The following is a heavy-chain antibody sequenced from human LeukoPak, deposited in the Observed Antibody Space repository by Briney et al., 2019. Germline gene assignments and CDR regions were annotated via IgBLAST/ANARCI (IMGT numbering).Heavy chain of an antibody. CDR2: IYYSGSI. V-gene: IGHV4-59*01. J-gene: IGHJ4*02. CDR3: ARGGSGWYGYFDY. Sequence: TPSETLSLTCTVSGGSISSYYWSWIRQPPGKGLEWIGYIYYSGSINYNPSLKSRVTISVDTSKNQFSLKLSSVTAADTAVYYCARGGSGWYGYFDYWGQGTLVTVSS. D-gene: IGHD6-19*01. CDR1: GGSISSYY.